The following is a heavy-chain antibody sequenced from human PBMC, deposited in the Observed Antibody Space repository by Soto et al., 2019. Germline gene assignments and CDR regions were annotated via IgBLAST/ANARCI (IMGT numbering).Heavy chain of an antibody. J-gene: IGHJ4*02. V-gene: IGHV3-9*01. D-gene: IGHD3-16*01. CDR1: GFTFDDNA. Sequence: LILSYAVSGFTFDDNAMHWVRQAPEKGLEWVSGINWKSDIGYADSVKGRFTISRDNAENSLYLQMNSLRAEDTALYYCAISQDRGGRTTFIYWGQGTQVTVSS. CDR2: INWKSDI. CDR3: AISQDRGGRTTFIY.